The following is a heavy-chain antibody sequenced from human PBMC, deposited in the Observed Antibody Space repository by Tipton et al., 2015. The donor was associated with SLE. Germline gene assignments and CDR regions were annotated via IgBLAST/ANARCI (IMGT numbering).Heavy chain of an antibody. J-gene: IGHJ2*01. CDR1: GFTFSSYA. V-gene: IGHV3-30-3*01. CDR2: ISYDGSNK. D-gene: IGHD5-18*01. CDR3: AREGFYSYGVYWYFDL. Sequence: RSLRLSCAASGFTFSSYAMHWVRQAPGKGLEWVAVISYDGSNKYYADSVKGRFTISRDNSKNTLYLQMNSLRAEDTAVYYCAREGFYSYGVYWYFDLWGRGTLVTVSS.